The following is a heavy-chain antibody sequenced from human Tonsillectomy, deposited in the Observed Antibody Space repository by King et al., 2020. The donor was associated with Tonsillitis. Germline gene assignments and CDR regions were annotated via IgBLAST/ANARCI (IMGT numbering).Heavy chain of an antibody. CDR2: IYHSGNT. J-gene: IGHJ4*01. D-gene: IGHD1-1*01. CDR3: ARASGWNEPPDY. CDR1: GGSISSGGYY. Sequence: VQLQESGPGLVKPLQTLSLTCTVSGGSISSGGYYWSWIRQHPGKGLECIGYIYHSGNTYYNPSLESRVTISVDTSKDQFSLKLSSVTAADTAMYYCARASGWNEPPDYWGHGTLVTVSS. V-gene: IGHV4-31*03.